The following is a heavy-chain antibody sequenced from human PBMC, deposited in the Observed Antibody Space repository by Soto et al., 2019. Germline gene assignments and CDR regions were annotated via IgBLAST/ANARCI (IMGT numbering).Heavy chain of an antibody. CDR2: FDLENGET. V-gene: IGHV1-24*01. CDR3: AIEVRRRNQFYH. J-gene: IGHJ4*02. D-gene: IGHD3-10*01. Sequence: GXSXKVSFKVSGYTXTELSIDLVRQAPGEGLEWIGGFDLENGETVYAQRFQGRVTMTEDSCADTPYMELSSLRSEDTAVYYCAIEVRRRNQFYHWGQGTMGTVSS. CDR1: GYTXTELS.